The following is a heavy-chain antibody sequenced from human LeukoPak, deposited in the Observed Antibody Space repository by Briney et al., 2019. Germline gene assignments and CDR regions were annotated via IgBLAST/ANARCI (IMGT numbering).Heavy chain of an antibody. Sequence: ASVKVSCKASGYTFTSYYMHWVRQAPGQGLEWMGIINPSGGSTSYAQKFQGRVTMTRDTSISTAYMELSRLRSDDTAVYYCARSYGGNPSDYWGQGTLVTVSS. D-gene: IGHD4-23*01. CDR3: ARSYGGNPSDY. CDR2: INPSGGST. V-gene: IGHV1-46*01. CDR1: GYTFTSYY. J-gene: IGHJ4*02.